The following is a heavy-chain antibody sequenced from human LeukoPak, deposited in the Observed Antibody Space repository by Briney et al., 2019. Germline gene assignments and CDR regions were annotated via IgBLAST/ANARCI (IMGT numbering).Heavy chain of an antibody. CDR3: AVAYCYGRDVFDI. V-gene: IGHV1-2*02. CDR2: INPKSGDT. Sequence: ASVKVSCKASGYTFTGYYIHWVRQAPGQGLEWMGWINPKSGDTNYAQSFQGRVTMTRDTSTSTVYMELRSLRSEDTAVYYCAVAYCYGRDVFDIWGQGTMVTVSS. CDR1: GYTFTGYY. D-gene: IGHD5-18*01. J-gene: IGHJ3*02.